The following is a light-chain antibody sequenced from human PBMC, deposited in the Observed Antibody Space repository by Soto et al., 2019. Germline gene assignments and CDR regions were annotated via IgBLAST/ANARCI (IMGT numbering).Light chain of an antibody. J-gene: IGKJ1*01. V-gene: IGKV2-24*01. CDR1: QNIVHSDGNTY. CDR3: MQASQFPWP. Sequence: VLTQNPDPSPFTVGHPAAISCRSSQNIVHSDGNTYLSWLHQRPGQPPRLLIYKISMRFSGVPDRFSGSGAGTDFTLKISSVESEDVGVYYCMQASQFPWPVGQGTKAAIK. CDR2: KIS.